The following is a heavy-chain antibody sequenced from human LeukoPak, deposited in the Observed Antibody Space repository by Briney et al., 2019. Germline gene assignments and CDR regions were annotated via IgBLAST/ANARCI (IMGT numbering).Heavy chain of an antibody. D-gene: IGHD5-18*01. CDR2: IYYSGST. CDR1: GGSISSYY. V-gene: IGHV4-59*01. Sequence: SETLSLTCTVSGGSISSYYWSWIRQPPGKGLEWIGYIYYSGSTNYNPSLKSRATISVDTSKNQFSLKLSSVTAADTAVYYCARQSGYSYGYAFDYWGQGTLVTVSS. CDR3: ARQSGYSYGYAFDY. J-gene: IGHJ4*02.